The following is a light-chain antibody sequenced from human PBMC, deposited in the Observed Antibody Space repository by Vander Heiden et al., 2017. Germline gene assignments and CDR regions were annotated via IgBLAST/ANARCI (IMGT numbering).Light chain of an antibody. Sequence: QSALTQPRSVSGSPGQSVTISCTGTSSDVGGYNYVSWYQQHPGKAPNLMIFVVSKRPSGVPDRFSGSKSGNTASLTTSGLQAEDEADDDCGSYAGSYTSLLMVFGTGTKLTVL. CDR1: SSDVGGYNY. CDR2: VVS. J-gene: IGLJ1*01. V-gene: IGLV2-11*01. CDR3: GSYAGSYTSLLMV.